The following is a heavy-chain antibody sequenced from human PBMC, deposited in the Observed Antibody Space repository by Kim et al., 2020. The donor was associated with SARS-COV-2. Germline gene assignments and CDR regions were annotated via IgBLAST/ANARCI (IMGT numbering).Heavy chain of an antibody. CDR3: AREGRREGSGSYYCGWGCYYYGMDV. CDR2: IIPIFGTA. J-gene: IGHJ6*02. CDR1: GGTFSSYA. V-gene: IGHV1-69*13. D-gene: IGHD3-10*01. Sequence: SVKVSCKASGGTFSSYAISWVRQAPGQGLEWMGGIIPIFGTANYAQKFQGRVTITADESTSTAYMELSSLRSEDTAVYYCAREGRREGSGSYYCGWGCYYYGMDVWGQGTTVTVSS.